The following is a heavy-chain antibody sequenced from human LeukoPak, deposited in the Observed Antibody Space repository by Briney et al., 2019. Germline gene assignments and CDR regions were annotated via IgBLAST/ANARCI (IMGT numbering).Heavy chain of an antibody. Sequence: GGSLRLSCAASGFTFSSYAMHWVRQAPGKGLECVSAISSNGGSTYYANSVKGRFTISRDNSKNTLYLQMGSLRAEDMAVYYCARDWTLGYWGQGTLVTVSS. D-gene: IGHD3/OR15-3a*01. CDR1: GFTFSSYA. V-gene: IGHV3-64*01. CDR3: ARDWTLGY. CDR2: ISSNGGST. J-gene: IGHJ4*02.